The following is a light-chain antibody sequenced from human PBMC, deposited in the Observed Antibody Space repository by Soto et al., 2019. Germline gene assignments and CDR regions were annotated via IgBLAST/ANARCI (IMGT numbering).Light chain of an antibody. CDR1: NSNIGRHYD. CDR2: GNN. J-gene: IGLJ1*01. Sequence: QSVLTQPPSVSGAPGQRVTLSCTGSNSNIGRHYDVHWYQQFPGTAPKLVIYGNNNRPSGVPDRFSGSKSGTSASLAITGLQAEDEADYYCPSYDSSLSTYVFGTGTKLTVL. V-gene: IGLV1-40*01. CDR3: PSYDSSLSTYV.